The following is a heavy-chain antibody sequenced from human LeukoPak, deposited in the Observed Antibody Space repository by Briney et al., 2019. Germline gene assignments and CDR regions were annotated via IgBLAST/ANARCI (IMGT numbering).Heavy chain of an antibody. CDR2: MNPNSGNT. D-gene: IGHD2-2*01. CDR3: ARELAGYCSSTSCSLFDP. Sequence: ASVKVSCKASGYTFTSYDIKGVRQATGQGLEWMGWMNPNSGNTGYAQKFQGRVTITRNTSISTAYMELSSLRSEDTAVYCCARELAGYCSSTSCSLFDPWGQGTLVTVSS. V-gene: IGHV1-8*03. J-gene: IGHJ5*02. CDR1: GYTFTSYD.